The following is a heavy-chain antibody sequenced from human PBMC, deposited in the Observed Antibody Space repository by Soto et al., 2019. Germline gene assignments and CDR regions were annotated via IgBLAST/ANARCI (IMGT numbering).Heavy chain of an antibody. V-gene: IGHV3-30*14. D-gene: IGHD3-22*01. J-gene: IGHJ3*02. CDR1: GFTFGDYA. Sequence: PGGSLRLSCTTSGFTFGDYALSWVRQAPGKGLEWVAVISYDGSNKYYADSVKGRFTISRDNSKNTLYLQMNSLRAEDTAVYYCARGPAMIAKNDAFDIWGQGTMVTVSS. CDR3: ARGPAMIAKNDAFDI. CDR2: ISYDGSNK.